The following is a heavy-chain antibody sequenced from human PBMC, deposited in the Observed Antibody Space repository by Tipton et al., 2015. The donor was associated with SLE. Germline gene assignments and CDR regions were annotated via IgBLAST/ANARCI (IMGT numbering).Heavy chain of an antibody. V-gene: IGHV4-34*01. D-gene: IGHD3-10*01. Sequence: LRLSCAVYGGSFSGYYWSWIRQPPGKGLEWIGEINHSGSTNYNPSLKSRVIISVDTSKNQFSLKLSSVTAADTAVYYCARQGPLWYYYYYMDVWGKGTTVTVSS. CDR1: GGSFSGYY. CDR3: ARQGPLWYYYYYMDV. CDR2: INHSGST. J-gene: IGHJ6*03.